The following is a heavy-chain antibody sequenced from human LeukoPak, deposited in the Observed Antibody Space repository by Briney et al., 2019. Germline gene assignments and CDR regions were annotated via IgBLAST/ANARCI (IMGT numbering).Heavy chain of an antibody. J-gene: IGHJ4*02. CDR1: GYTFTSYG. V-gene: IGHV1-18*01. CDR3: ARLPNVLLWFGELLDTSYYFDY. Sequence: GASVKVSCKASGYTFTSYGISWVRQAPGQGLEWMGWISAYNGNTNYAQKLQGRVTMTTDTSTSTAYMELRSLRSDDTAVYYCARLPNVLLWFGELLDTSYYFDYWGQGTLVTVSS. D-gene: IGHD3-10*01. CDR2: ISAYNGNT.